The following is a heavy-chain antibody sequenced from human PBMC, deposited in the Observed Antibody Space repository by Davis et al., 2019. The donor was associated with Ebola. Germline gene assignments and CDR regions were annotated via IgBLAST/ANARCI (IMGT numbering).Heavy chain of an antibody. J-gene: IGHJ5*02. V-gene: IGHV4-34*01. Sequence: MPSETLSLTCAVYGGSFSGYYWSWIRQPPGKGLEWIGEINHSGSTNYNPSLKSRVTISVDTSKNQFSLKLSSVTAADTAVYYCARGSYSSSWYRSGWFDPWGQGTLVTVSS. CDR3: ARGSYSSSWYRSGWFDP. CDR2: INHSGST. D-gene: IGHD6-13*01. CDR1: GGSFSGYY.